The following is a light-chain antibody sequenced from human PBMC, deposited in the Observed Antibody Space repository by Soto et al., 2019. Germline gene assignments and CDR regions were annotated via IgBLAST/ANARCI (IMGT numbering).Light chain of an antibody. V-gene: IGKV3-15*01. Sequence: EIVMTQSPATLSVSPGERATLSCRASQSVSSNLAWYQQKPGQAPRLLIYGASTRATGIPARFSSSGSGTEFTLTISSLQSGDFAVYYCQQYNNWPFTFGPGTKVDIK. CDR3: QQYNNWPFT. CDR2: GAS. CDR1: QSVSSN. J-gene: IGKJ3*01.